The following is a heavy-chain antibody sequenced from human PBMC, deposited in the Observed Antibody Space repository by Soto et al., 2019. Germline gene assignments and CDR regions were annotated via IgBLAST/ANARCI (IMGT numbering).Heavy chain of an antibody. CDR3: TTDLKWAGGDY. CDR1: GLSFRGDW. D-gene: IGHD1-26*01. CDR2: SRGTTDGGTT. J-gene: IGHJ4*01. Sequence: DVQLVESGGGLVKPGGSLRLSCVVSGLSFRGDWVNWVRQTPGKGLEWVGRSRGTTDGGTTDYAAPLEGRFTISRDDSRNTVYLQSNSLKGEDPAIAPCTTDLKWAGGDYGGHGTVVTVSS. V-gene: IGHV3-15*07.